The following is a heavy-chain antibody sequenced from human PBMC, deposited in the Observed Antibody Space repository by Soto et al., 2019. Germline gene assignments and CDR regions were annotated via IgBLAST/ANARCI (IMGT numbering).Heavy chain of an antibody. CDR1: GFTFSSYG. D-gene: IGHD6-6*01. CDR3: ARDSASYSSSSGSYWYFDL. Sequence: EVQLVESGGGLVQPGGSLRLSCAASGFTFSSYGMNWVRQAPGKGLEWVSYISSGSATIYYAASVKGRFTISRDNAKNSLYLQVDSLGDEDTAMFYCARDSASYSSSSGSYWYFDLWGRGTLVTVSS. CDR2: ISSGSATI. J-gene: IGHJ2*01. V-gene: IGHV3-48*02.